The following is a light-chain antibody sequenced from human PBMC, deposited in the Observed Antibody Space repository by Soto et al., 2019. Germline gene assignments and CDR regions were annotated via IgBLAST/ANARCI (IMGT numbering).Light chain of an antibody. J-gene: IGKJ5*01. V-gene: IGKV3-15*01. CDR2: GAS. CDR3: QQYDNWPPLT. CDR1: QSISSN. Sequence: EIVMTQSPATLSVSPGERATLSCRASQSISSNLAWYQQKPGQAPRLLIYGASTRATGFPPRFSGSGSGTEFTLTISSLQSEDSAVYFCQQYDNWPPLTFGQGTRLEIK.